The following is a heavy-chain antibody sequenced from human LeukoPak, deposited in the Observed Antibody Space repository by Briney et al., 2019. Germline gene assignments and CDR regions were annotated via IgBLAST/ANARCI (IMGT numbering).Heavy chain of an antibody. CDR1: GGSFSGYY. CDR3: ARGVVPAAPLIDLWSGYYSALDY. J-gene: IGHJ4*02. CDR2: INHSGST. V-gene: IGHV4-34*01. Sequence: PSETLSLTCAVYGGSFSGYYWSWIRQPPWKGLEWIGEINHSGSTNYNPSLKSRVTISVDTSKNQFSLKLSSVTAADTAVYYCARGVVPAAPLIDLWSGYYSALDYWGQGTLVTVSS. D-gene: IGHD3-3*01.